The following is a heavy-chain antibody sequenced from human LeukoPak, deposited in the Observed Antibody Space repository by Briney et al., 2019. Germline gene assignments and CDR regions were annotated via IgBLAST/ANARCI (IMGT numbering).Heavy chain of an antibody. CDR1: GFTFSSYA. Sequence: GGSLRLSCAASGFTFSSYAMHWVRQAPGKGLEWVAVISYDGSNKYYADSVKGRFTISRGNSKNTLYLQMNSLRAEDTAVYYCAKSAYMVRGVIDYWGQGTLVTVSS. CDR2: ISYDGSNK. J-gene: IGHJ4*02. D-gene: IGHD3-10*01. CDR3: AKSAYMVRGVIDY. V-gene: IGHV3-30-3*02.